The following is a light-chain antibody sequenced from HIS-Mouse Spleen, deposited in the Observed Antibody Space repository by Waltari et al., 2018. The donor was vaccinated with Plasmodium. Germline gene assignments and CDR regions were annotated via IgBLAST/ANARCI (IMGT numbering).Light chain of an antibody. V-gene: IGLV2-23*01. J-gene: IGLJ2*01. Sequence: QSALTQPASVSGSPGQSITTSCTGTSTAVGCYNLVSWYQQHPGKAPKLMIYEGSKRPSGVSNRFSGSKSGNTASLTISGLQAEDEADYYCCSYAGSSTLVFGGGTKLTVL. CDR1: STAVGCYNL. CDR2: EGS. CDR3: CSYAGSSTLV.